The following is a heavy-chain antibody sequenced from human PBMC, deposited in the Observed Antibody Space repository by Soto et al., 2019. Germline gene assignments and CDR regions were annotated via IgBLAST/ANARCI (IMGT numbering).Heavy chain of an antibody. Sequence: GGSLRLSCAASGFTFSSYGMHWVRQAPGKGLEWVAVISYDGSNKYYADSVKGRFTISRDNSKNTLYLKMNSLRAEDTAVYYCAKDISPLAPYCSGGSCYSEKYYYYGMDVWGQGTTVTVSS. CDR1: GFTFSSYG. J-gene: IGHJ6*02. CDR3: AKDISPLAPYCSGGSCYSEKYYYYGMDV. V-gene: IGHV3-30*18. CDR2: ISYDGSNK. D-gene: IGHD2-15*01.